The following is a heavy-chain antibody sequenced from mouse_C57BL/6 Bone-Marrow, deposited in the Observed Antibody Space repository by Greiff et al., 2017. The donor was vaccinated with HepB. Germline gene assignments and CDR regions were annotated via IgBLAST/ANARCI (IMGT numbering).Heavy chain of an antibody. D-gene: IGHD2-3*01. V-gene: IGHV3-1*01. J-gene: IGHJ2*01. CDR3: ARGGYYDYFDY. CDR2: ISYSGST. Sequence: EVKLVESGPGMVKPSQSLSLTCTVTGYSITSGYDWHWIRHFPGNKLEWMGYISYSGSTNYNPSLKSRISITHDTSKNHFFLKLNSVTTEDTATYYCARGGYYDYFDYWGQGTTLTVSS. CDR1: GYSITSGYD.